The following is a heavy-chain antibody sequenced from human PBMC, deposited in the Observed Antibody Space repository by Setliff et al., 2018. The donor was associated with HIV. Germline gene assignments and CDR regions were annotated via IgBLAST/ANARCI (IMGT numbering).Heavy chain of an antibody. CDR2: ISPKTGGT. CDR1: GYSFTGYY. D-gene: IGHD4-17*01. CDR3: ARGPYDDSQYFQH. V-gene: IGHV1-2*05. Sequence: ASVKVSCKASGYSFTGYYLHWVRQAPGQGFEWMGRISPKTGGTVFAKKFQGRLNMTRDTSTNTVYMDLGRLRSGDTVLYYCARGPYDDSQYFQHWGQATLVTVSS. J-gene: IGHJ1*01.